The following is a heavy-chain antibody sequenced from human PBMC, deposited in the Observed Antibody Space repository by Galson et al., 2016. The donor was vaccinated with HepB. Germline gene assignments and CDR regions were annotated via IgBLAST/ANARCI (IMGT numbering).Heavy chain of an antibody. CDR3: AIAASRGDYFDY. D-gene: IGHD6-13*01. Sequence: SLRLSCAASEFTVSSNYLSWVRQAPGMGLEWVSTLSSGGGTYYADSVRGRFTISRDNYKNTLHLQMNSLRPEDTARYYCAIAASRGDYFDYWGQGTLVTVSS. CDR1: EFTVSSNY. V-gene: IGHV3-66*02. CDR2: LSSGGGT. J-gene: IGHJ4*02.